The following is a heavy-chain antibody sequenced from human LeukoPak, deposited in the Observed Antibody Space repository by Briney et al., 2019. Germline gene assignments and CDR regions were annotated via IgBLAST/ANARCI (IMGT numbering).Heavy chain of an antibody. CDR2: IIPIFGTA. J-gene: IGHJ6*02. Sequence: ASVKVSCKASGGTFSSYAISWVRQAPGQGLEWMGGIIPIFGTANYAQKFQGRVTITADESTSTAYMELSSLRSEDTAVYYCARYCSGGSRYSWDYYYHGMDVWGQGTTVTVSS. CDR3: ARYCSGGSRYSWDYYYHGMDV. V-gene: IGHV1-69*13. CDR1: GGTFSSYA. D-gene: IGHD2-15*01.